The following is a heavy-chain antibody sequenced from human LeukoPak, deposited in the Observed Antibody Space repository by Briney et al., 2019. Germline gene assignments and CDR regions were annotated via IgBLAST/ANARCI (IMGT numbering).Heavy chain of an antibody. CDR1: GYTFTSYG. CDR3: ARALWGDGYSYGYGDY. Sequence: GASVKVSCKASGYTFTSYGITWVRQAPGQGLEWMGWISADNGNTKYGQKVHGRVTMTTDTSTTTAYMELSSLRSEDTAVYYCARALWGDGYSYGYGDYWGQGTLVTVSS. J-gene: IGHJ4*02. V-gene: IGHV1-18*01. D-gene: IGHD5-18*01. CDR2: ISADNGNT.